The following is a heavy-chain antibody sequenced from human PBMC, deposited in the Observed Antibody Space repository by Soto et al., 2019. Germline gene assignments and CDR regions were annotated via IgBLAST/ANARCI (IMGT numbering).Heavy chain of an antibody. J-gene: IGHJ6*02. CDR2: IKQDGSET. Sequence: LRISCAASGFTFSSYWMSWVRQASGKGLEWVANIKQDGSETYYVDSVKGRFTISRANAKNSLYLQMNSLRAEDMAVYYSASDLGYCSCGSCYKICTSFYGMDVWGQGTTVTVSS. V-gene: IGHV3-7*01. CDR3: ASDLGYCSCGSCYKICTSFYGMDV. CDR1: GFTFSSYW. D-gene: IGHD2-15*01.